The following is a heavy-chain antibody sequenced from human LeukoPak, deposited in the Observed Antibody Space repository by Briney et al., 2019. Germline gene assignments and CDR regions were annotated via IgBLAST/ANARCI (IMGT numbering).Heavy chain of an antibody. CDR3: ASSMITFGGVIVKGLYFDY. Sequence: SETLSLTCAVYGGSFSGYYWSWIRQPPGKGLEWIGEINHSGSTNYNPSLKSRVTISVDTSKNQFSLKLSSVTAADTAVYYCASSMITFGGVIVKGLYFDYWGQGTLVTVSS. CDR1: GGSFSGYY. CDR2: INHSGST. V-gene: IGHV4-34*01. J-gene: IGHJ4*02. D-gene: IGHD3-16*02.